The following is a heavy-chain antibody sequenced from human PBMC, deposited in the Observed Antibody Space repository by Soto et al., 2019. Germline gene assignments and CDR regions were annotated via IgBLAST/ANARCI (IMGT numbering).Heavy chain of an antibody. Sequence: QVQLVESGGGVVQPGRSLRLSCAASGFTFSSYGMHWVRQAPGKGLEWVAVISYDGSNKYFADSVKGRFTISRDNSKNTLYLQMNSLRAEDTAVYYCAKATPLEYSSGWYGDYFDYWGQGTLVTVSS. CDR3: AKATPLEYSSGWYGDYFDY. CDR2: ISYDGSNK. D-gene: IGHD6-19*01. V-gene: IGHV3-30*18. CDR1: GFTFSSYG. J-gene: IGHJ4*02.